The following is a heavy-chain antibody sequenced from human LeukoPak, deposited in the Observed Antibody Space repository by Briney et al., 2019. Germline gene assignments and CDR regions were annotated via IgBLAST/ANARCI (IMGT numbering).Heavy chain of an antibody. CDR2: INPGGDNT. J-gene: IGHJ5*02. CDR3: AKAGAVRFDP. CDR1: GYTFTNYY. V-gene: IGHV1-46*01. Sequence: ASVKVSCKASGYTFTNYYIHWVRQAPGQGLEWMGLINPGGDNTDYAQNFQGRVTMTRDTSISTAYMELSRLRSDDTAVYYCAKAGAVRFDPWGQGTLVTVSS. D-gene: IGHD3-10*01.